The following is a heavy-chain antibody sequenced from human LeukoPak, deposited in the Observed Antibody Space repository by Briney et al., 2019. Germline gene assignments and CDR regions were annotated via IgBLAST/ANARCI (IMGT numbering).Heavy chain of an antibody. V-gene: IGHV3-21*01. Sequence: GGSLRLSCSASGFTFSSYNTNWVRQAPGKGLEWVSSISSGTSYIYYADSVKGRFTISRDNAKNSLYLQMNSLRAEDTAVYYCARDRSTIVRSFDYWGQGTLVAVSS. D-gene: IGHD1-26*01. CDR2: ISSGTSYI. J-gene: IGHJ4*02. CDR3: ARDRSTIVRSFDY. CDR1: GFTFSSYN.